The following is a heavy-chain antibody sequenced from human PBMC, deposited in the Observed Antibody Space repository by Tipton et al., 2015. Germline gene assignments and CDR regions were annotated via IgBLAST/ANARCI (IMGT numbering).Heavy chain of an antibody. CDR2: INPTDGST. D-gene: IGHD2-15*01. CDR3: ARDLGYCSGGSCYSGGYYFDY. V-gene: IGHV1-46*01. J-gene: IGHJ4*02. Sequence: QSGPEVKKPGASVKVSCKASGYTFTRYSIHWVRQAPGQGLEWMGMINPTDGSTICAQRFQGRVTMTRDTSTSTVYMELSSLRSEDTAVYYCARDLGYCSGGSCYSGGYYFDYWGRETLVTVSS. CDR1: GYTFTRYS.